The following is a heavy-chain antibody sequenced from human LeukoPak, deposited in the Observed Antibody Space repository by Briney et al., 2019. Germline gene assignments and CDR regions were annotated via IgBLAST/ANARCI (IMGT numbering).Heavy chain of an antibody. CDR2: LHSSGSS. Sequence: SQTLSLTCTVSGGSISSGDYYWNWILQPPGKGLEWIGYLHSSGSSYYNPSLKSRVTISVDTSENQFSLRLSSVTAADTAVYYCARVLSGSGSLYYFDYWGQGTLVTVSS. CDR3: ARVLSGSGSLYYFDY. D-gene: IGHD3-10*01. CDR1: GGSISSGDYY. J-gene: IGHJ4*02. V-gene: IGHV4-30-4*01.